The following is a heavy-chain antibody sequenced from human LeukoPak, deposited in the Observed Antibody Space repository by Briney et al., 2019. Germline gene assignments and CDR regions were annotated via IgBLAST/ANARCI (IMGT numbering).Heavy chain of an antibody. CDR3: ARGWGIMITFGGVIATPFDY. Sequence: SETLSLTCTVSGGSISSGGYYWSWIRQPPGKGLEWIGYVYYSGSTNYNPSLKSRVTISVDTSKNQFSLKLSSVTAADTAVYYCARGWGIMITFGGVIATPFDYWGQGTLVTVSS. CDR2: VYYSGST. J-gene: IGHJ4*02. D-gene: IGHD3-16*02. CDR1: GGSISSGGYY. V-gene: IGHV4-61*08.